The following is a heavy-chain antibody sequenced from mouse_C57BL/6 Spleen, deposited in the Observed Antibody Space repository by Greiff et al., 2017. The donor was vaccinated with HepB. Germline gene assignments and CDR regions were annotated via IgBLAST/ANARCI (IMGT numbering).Heavy chain of an antibody. CDR3: ARTDGSSYPYYFDY. CDR2: IYPGDGDT. V-gene: IGHV1-80*01. J-gene: IGHJ2*01. D-gene: IGHD1-1*01. CDR1: GYAFSSYW. Sequence: VQLQQSGAELVKPGASVKISCKASGYAFSSYWMNWVKQRPGKGLEWIGQIYPGDGDTNYNGKFKGKATLTADKSSSTAYMQLSSLTSEDSAVYFCARTDGSSYPYYFDYWGQGTTLTVSS.